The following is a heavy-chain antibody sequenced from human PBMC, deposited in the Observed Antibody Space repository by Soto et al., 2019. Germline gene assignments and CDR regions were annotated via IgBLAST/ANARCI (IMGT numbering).Heavy chain of an antibody. CDR2: INHSGST. CDR1: GGSFSDFF. V-gene: IGHV4-34*01. D-gene: IGHD5-18*01. Sequence: SETLSLTCAVYGGSFSDFFWTWIRQPPGKGLEWVGEINHSGSTNCNPSLKSRVTMSVDPSKNQFFLRLSSVTAADSAVYYCARDATGYGYVYYYYGMDVWGQGTTVTVSS. J-gene: IGHJ6*02. CDR3: ARDATGYGYVYYYYGMDV.